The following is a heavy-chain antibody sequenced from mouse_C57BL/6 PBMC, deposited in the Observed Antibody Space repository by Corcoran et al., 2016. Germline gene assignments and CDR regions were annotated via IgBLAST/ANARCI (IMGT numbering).Heavy chain of an antibody. J-gene: IGHJ1*03. CDR3: ARDSNWYFDV. D-gene: IGHD2-5*01. V-gene: IGHV9-3*01. Sequence: QIQLVQSGPELKKPEETVKISCKASGYTFTTYGMSWVRQAPGKGLKWMAWINTYSGVPTYADDFKGRFAFSLETSASTAYLQINNLKNEDTATYFCARDSNWYFDVWGTGTTVTVSS. CDR2: INTYSGVP. CDR1: GYTFTTYG.